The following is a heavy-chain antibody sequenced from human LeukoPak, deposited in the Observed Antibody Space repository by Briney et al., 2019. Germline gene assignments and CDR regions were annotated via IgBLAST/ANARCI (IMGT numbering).Heavy chain of an antibody. D-gene: IGHD4-17*01. CDR3: ARDPTTVTKGLDI. V-gene: IGHV4-59*13. CDR1: GGSISSYY. J-gene: IGHJ3*02. Sequence: SETLALTCTVSGGSISSYYWSWFRLPPGKGLEWIGYISYIGSTNYNPSLKSRVTISVDTSKNQFSLKLSSVTAADTAVYYCARDPTTVTKGLDIWGQGTMVTVSS. CDR2: ISYIGST.